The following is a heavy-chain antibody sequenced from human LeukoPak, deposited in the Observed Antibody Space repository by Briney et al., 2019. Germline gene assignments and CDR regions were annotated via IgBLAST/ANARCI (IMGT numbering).Heavy chain of an antibody. J-gene: IGHJ4*02. V-gene: IGHV3-30-3*01. CDR3: ARRYDGFDY. CDR1: GFTFSSYA. D-gene: IGHD3-3*01. Sequence: GGSLRLSCAASGFTFSSYAIHWVRQAPGKGLEWVAVISYDGSNKYYADSVKGRFSISRDNSKNTLYLQMNSLRADDAAVYYCARRYDGFDYWGQGTLVTVSS. CDR2: ISYDGSNK.